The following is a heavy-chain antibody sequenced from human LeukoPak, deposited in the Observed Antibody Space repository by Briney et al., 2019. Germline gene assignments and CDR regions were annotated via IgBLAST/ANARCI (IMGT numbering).Heavy chain of an antibody. CDR3: AKGEPYYYDSSGYTPFDY. D-gene: IGHD3-22*01. Sequence: GGSLRLSCAASGFTFSSYGMHWVRQAPGKGLEWVAFIRYDGSNKYYADSVKGRLTISRDNSKNTLYLQMNSLRAEDTAVYYCAKGEPYYYDSSGYTPFDYWGQGTLVTVSS. V-gene: IGHV3-30*02. CDR2: IRYDGSNK. J-gene: IGHJ4*02. CDR1: GFTFSSYG.